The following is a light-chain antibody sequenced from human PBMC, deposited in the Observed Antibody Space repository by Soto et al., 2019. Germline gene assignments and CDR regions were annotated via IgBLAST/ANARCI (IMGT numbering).Light chain of an antibody. Sequence: VLTHPASLSGSPGQSITISCTGTSSDIGAYDYVSWFQQHPGKAPKLMISEVNNRPSGVSNRFSGSKSGNTAYLTISGLQVEDEAEYFCLSFTTTSTPVFGTGTKVTVL. CDR1: SSDIGAYDY. CDR3: LSFTTTSTPV. CDR2: EVN. V-gene: IGLV2-14*01. J-gene: IGLJ1*01.